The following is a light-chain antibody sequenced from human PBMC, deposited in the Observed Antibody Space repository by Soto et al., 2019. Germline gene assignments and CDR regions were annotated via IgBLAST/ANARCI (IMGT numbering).Light chain of an antibody. J-gene: IGKJ1*01. CDR1: QSIVTY. CDR3: QQSYSTPWT. CDR2: AAS. Sequence: DIQMTQSPSSLSASVGDRVTIPCRASQSIVTYLNWYQQKPGKAPKLLIYAASSLQSGVPSRFSGSGSGTDFTLTISSLQPEDFATYYCQQSYSTPWTFGQGTEVEIK. V-gene: IGKV1-39*01.